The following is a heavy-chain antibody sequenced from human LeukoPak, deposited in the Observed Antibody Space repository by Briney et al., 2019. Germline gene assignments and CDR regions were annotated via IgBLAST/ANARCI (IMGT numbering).Heavy chain of an antibody. Sequence: SETLSLTCTVSGGSISSYYWSWIRQPPGKGLEWIGYIYYSGSTNYNPSLKSRVTISVDTSKNQFSLKLSSVTAADTAVYYCVREYLHDSISAEYFQHWGQGTLVTVSS. CDR2: IYYSGST. CDR1: GGSISSYY. D-gene: IGHD3-22*01. J-gene: IGHJ1*01. V-gene: IGHV4-59*12. CDR3: VREYLHDSISAEYFQH.